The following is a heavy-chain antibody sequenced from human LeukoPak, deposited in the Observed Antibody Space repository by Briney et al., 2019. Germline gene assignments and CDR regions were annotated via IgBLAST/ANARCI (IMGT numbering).Heavy chain of an antibody. Sequence: GRSLRLSCAASGFTFNGYAMHWVRQAPGKGLEWVSGISWNSGTIGYADSVKGRFTISRDSAKNSLYLQMNSLRAEDTALYYCAKGYSTTYYAAFDVWGQGTVVTVSS. CDR1: GFTFNGYA. D-gene: IGHD1-26*01. CDR3: AKGYSTTYYAAFDV. V-gene: IGHV3-9*01. J-gene: IGHJ3*01. CDR2: ISWNSGTI.